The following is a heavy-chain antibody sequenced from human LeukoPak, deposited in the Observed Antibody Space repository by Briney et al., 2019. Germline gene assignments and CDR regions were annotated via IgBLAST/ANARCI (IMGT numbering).Heavy chain of an antibody. CDR3: ARGASSVNRVHAFDI. CDR1: GGSISNFY. CDR2: IYRSGFT. J-gene: IGHJ3*02. Sequence: PSETLSLTCTVSGGSISNFYWNWIRQPAGKGLEWIGRIYRSGFTNYNPSLKSRVTMSVDTSKNQFSLRLSSVTAADTAVYYCARGASSVNRVHAFDIWGQGTMVTVSS. D-gene: IGHD5/OR15-5a*01. V-gene: IGHV4-4*07.